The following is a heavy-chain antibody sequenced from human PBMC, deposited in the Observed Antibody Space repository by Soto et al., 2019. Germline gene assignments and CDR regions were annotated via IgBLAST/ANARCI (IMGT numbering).Heavy chain of an antibody. CDR1: GGSISSGGYS. Sequence: LSETLSLTCAVSGGSISSGGYSWSWIRQPPGKGLEWIGYIYHSGSTYYNPSLKSRVTISVDRSKNQFSLKLSSVTAADTAVYYCARGQVVAAQHWGQGTLVTVSS. D-gene: IGHD2-15*01. CDR3: ARGQVVAAQH. J-gene: IGHJ4*02. CDR2: IYHSGST. V-gene: IGHV4-30-2*01.